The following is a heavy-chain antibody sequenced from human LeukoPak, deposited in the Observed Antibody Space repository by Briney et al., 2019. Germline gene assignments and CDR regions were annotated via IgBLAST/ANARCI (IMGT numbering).Heavy chain of an antibody. CDR1: GGSFSGYY. D-gene: IGHD6-13*01. CDR2: INHSGST. CDR3: ARSAALDY. V-gene: IGHV4-34*01. J-gene: IGHJ4*02. Sequence: SETLSLTCAVYGGSFSGYYWSWIRQPPGKGLEGIGEINHSGSTNYNPSLKSRVTIPVDTSKNQFSLKLSSVNAADTAVYYCARSAALDYWGQGTLVTVSS.